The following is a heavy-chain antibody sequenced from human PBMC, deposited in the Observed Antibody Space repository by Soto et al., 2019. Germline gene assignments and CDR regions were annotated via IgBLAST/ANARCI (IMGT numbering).Heavy chain of an antibody. Sequence: GGSLRLSCVASGFTFRSYSMNWVRQAPGKGLEWVSYISSSSSSRYYADSVKGRFTISRDNAKNSLYLQMNSLRDEDTAVYYCARPGSGSYSGMDVWGQGTTVTVSS. CDR3: ARPGSGSYSGMDV. V-gene: IGHV3-48*02. CDR2: ISSSSSSR. D-gene: IGHD3-10*01. CDR1: GFTFRSYS. J-gene: IGHJ6*02.